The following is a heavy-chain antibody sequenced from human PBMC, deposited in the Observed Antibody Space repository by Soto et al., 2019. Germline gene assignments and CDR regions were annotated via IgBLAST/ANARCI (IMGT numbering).Heavy chain of an antibody. CDR2: ITSEAYGGTT. CDR3: SRVPPNNRGAPLDC. J-gene: IGHJ4*02. Sequence: EVQLVESGGGLVQPGRSLRLSCTASGFTFGDYAMIWFRQAPGKGLEWVGFITSEAYGGTTEYAASVKGRFTISRDDSKSIAYLQMNSLKTDDTAVYYCSRVPPNNRGAPLDCWGQGTLVTVSS. D-gene: IGHD3-10*01. CDR1: GFTFGDYA. V-gene: IGHV3-49*03.